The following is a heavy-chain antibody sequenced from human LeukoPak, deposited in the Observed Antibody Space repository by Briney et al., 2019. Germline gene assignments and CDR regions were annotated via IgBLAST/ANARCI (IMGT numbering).Heavy chain of an antibody. CDR3: ERRDPNPALTAGFDY. V-gene: IGHV5-51*01. Sequence: GESLKISCKGSGYSFTSDWIGWVRQMPGKGLEWMGIIYPGDSDTRYSPSFQGQVTISADKSISTAYLQWSSLKASDTAMYYCERRDPNPALTAGFDYWGQGTLVTVSS. CDR1: GYSFTSDW. J-gene: IGHJ4*02. CDR2: IYPGDSDT. D-gene: IGHD2-21*02.